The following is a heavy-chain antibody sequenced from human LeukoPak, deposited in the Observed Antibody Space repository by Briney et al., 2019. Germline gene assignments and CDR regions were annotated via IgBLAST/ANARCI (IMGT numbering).Heavy chain of an antibody. J-gene: IGHJ4*02. CDR1: GFTFSTYW. D-gene: IGHD6-13*01. V-gene: IGHV3-7*01. CDR3: ARDSAGNDY. Sequence: GGPLRLSCAASGFTFSTYWMSWVRQAPGKGLEWVGNIKQDGSEEYYVDSVKGRFTISRDNAKNSLYLQMNSLRAEDTAMYYCARDSAGNDYWGQGTLVTVSS. CDR2: IKQDGSEE.